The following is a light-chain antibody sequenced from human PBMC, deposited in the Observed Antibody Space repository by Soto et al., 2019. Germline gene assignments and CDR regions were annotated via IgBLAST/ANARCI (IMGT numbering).Light chain of an antibody. J-gene: IGKJ1*01. Sequence: IHMTHAPATLSASVVYRFIITFRASQSISDYLAWYQQKPGKAPKLLIYDDSNLESGVPSTFSGSGSGTEFTLTISSLQSDDFATYYCQQYANNPWTLGQRTKVDI. CDR1: QSISDY. CDR3: QQYANNPWT. CDR2: DDS. V-gene: IGKV1-5*01.